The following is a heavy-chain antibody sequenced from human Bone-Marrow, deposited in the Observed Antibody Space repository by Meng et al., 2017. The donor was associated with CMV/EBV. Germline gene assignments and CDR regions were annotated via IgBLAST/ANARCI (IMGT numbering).Heavy chain of an antibody. V-gene: IGHV3-7*03. J-gene: IGHJ5*02. D-gene: IGHD6-13*01. CDR3: AKDSASDHGSRWNGNWFDP. CDR2: IKQDGSEK. CDR1: GFTFSSYW. Sequence: GESLKISCAASGFTFSSYWMSWVRQAPGKGLEWVANIKQDGSEKYYVDSVKGRFTISRDNAKNSLYLQMNSLRAEDTALYYCAKDSASDHGSRWNGNWFDPWGQGTLVTVSS.